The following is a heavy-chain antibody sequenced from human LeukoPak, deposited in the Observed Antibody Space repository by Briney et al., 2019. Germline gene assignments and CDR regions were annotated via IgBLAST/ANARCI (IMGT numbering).Heavy chain of an antibody. V-gene: IGHV3-7*01. CDR2: MKLDGSEE. CDR3: ARWARYCSSGRCYSWFDP. CDR1: GFTFRSYW. J-gene: IGHJ5*02. D-gene: IGHD2-15*01. Sequence: GGSLRLSCAASGFTFRSYWMSWVRQAPGKGLEWVANMKLDGSEEYYVDSVKGRFTISSDNAKNSLYLQMNSLRVDDTAVYYCARWARYCSSGRCYSWFDPWGQGTLVTVSS.